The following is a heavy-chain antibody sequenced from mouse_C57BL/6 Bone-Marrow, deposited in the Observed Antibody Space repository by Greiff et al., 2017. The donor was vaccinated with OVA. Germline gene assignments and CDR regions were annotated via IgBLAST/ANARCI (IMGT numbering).Heavy chain of an antibody. Sequence: QVQLQQSGPGLVQPSQSLSITCTVSGFSLTSYGVHWVRQSPGKGLEWLGVIWRGGSTDYNAAFMSRLSITKDNSKSQVFFKMNSLQADDTAIYYCAKNKNSLLRYYAMDYWGQGTSVTVSS. CDR2: IWRGGST. D-gene: IGHD1-2*01. V-gene: IGHV2-5*01. CDR3: AKNKNSLLRYYAMDY. CDR1: GFSLTSYG. J-gene: IGHJ4*01.